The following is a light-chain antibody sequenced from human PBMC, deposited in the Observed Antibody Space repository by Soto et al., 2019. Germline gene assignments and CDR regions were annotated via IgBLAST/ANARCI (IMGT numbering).Light chain of an antibody. CDR2: KAS. CDR1: QSISSW. V-gene: IGKV1-5*03. Sequence: DIQMTQSPSTLSASVGDRVTITCRASQSISSWLAWYQQKPGTAPKLLIYKASTLQSGVPSRFSGSGSETEFTLTISTLQPDDSATYYCQQYNDNWTFGQGTTFE. CDR3: QQYNDNWT. J-gene: IGKJ1*01.